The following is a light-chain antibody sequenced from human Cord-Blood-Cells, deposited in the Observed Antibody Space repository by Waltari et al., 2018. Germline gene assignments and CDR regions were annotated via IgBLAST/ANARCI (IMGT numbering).Light chain of an antibody. Sequence: EIVLTQSPATLSLSPGERATLSCRASQSVSSYLAWYQQKPGQAPRLLIYDASNRATXXXXXFSGSGSGTDFTLTISSLEPEDFAVYYCQQRSNWPGTFGQGTKLEIK. CDR3: QQRSNWPGT. J-gene: IGKJ2*01. CDR1: QSVSSY. CDR2: DAS. V-gene: IGKV3-11*01.